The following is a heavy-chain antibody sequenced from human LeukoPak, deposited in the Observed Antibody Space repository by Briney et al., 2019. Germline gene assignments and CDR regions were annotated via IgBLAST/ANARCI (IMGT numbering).Heavy chain of an antibody. CDR2: IRSNGETT. V-gene: IGHV3-23*01. D-gene: IGHD1-1*01. J-gene: IGHJ5*02. CDR3: AKGQELDDGVFDP. Sequence: GGSLRLSCAASGFSFSSIAMTWVRQAPGKGLEWVSTIRSNGETTYNADSVKGRFTISRDNSKKTLYLQLNSLRVEDTAIYYCAKGQELDDGVFDPWGQGTLVTVSS. CDR1: GFSFSSIA.